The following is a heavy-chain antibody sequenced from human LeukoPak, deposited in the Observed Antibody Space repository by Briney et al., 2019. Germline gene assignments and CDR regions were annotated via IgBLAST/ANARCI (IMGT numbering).Heavy chain of an antibody. D-gene: IGHD2-2*01. Sequence: SETLSLTCTVSGGSISSYYWSWIRQPAGKGLEWIGRIYTSGRTNYNPSLKSRVTMSVDTSKNQFSLKLSSVTAADTAVYYCARGEGLGYCSSTSCSPDHDAFDIWGQGTMVTVSS. CDR2: IYTSGRT. CDR1: GGSISSYY. CDR3: ARGEGLGYCSSTSCSPDHDAFDI. J-gene: IGHJ3*02. V-gene: IGHV4-4*07.